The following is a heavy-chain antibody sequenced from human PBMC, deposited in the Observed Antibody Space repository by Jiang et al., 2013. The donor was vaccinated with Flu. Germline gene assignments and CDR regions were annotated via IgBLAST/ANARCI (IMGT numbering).Heavy chain of an antibody. D-gene: IGHD3-3*01. CDR1: GFTFNTHA. CDR2: ISHDGTDI. CDR3: AREYYDFWTGPVPYYYGLDV. Sequence: VQLVESGGGVVQPGRPLRLSCAASGFTFNTHAMHWVRQPPGKGLEGVALISHDGTDIYYADSVRGRFTISRDNSKNILSLQMNNLRGDDTAVYYCAREYYDFWTGPVPYYYGLDVWGPRDHGHRLL. J-gene: IGHJ6*02. V-gene: IGHV3-30-3*01.